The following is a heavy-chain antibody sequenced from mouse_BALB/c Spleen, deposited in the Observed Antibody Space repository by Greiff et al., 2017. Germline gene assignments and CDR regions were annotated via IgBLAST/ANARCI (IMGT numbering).Heavy chain of an antibody. CDR3: ARSTATYAMDY. Sequence: EVKLMESGGGLVQPGGSLKLSCAASGFTFSSYGMSWVRQTPDKRLELVATINSNGGSTYYPDSVKGRFTISRDNAKNTLYLQMSSLKSEDTAMYYCARSTATYAMDYWGQGTSVTVSS. J-gene: IGHJ4*01. CDR1: GFTFSSYG. D-gene: IGHD1-2*01. CDR2: INSNGGST. V-gene: IGHV5-6-3*01.